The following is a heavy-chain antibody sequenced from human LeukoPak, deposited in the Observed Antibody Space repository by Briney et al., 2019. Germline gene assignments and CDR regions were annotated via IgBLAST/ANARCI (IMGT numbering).Heavy chain of an antibody. CDR3: ARHSPGADIVVVIAASYYFDY. D-gene: IGHD2-15*01. CDR2: IYPGDSYT. Sequence: GESLKISCKGSGYTFTSYWIAWVRQMPGKGLEWMGIIYPGDSYTRYSPSFQGQVTISADKSITTAYLQWSSLKASDTAMYYCARHSPGADIVVVIAASYYFDYWGQGTLVTVSS. V-gene: IGHV5-51*01. J-gene: IGHJ4*02. CDR1: GYTFTSYW.